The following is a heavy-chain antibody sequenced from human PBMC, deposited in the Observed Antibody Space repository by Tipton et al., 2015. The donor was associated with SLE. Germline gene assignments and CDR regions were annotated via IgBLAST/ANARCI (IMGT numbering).Heavy chain of an antibody. CDR2: IYYSGST. Sequence: TLSLTCTVSGGSVSSASYYWGWIRQPPGKGLEWIGSIYYSGSTYYNPSLKSRVTISVDTSKNQFSLKVSSVTAADTAVYYCARRDGYSSIWNWFDPWGQGTLVTVSS. CDR3: ARRDGYSSIWNWFDP. V-gene: IGHV4-39*07. J-gene: IGHJ5*02. D-gene: IGHD6-13*01. CDR1: GGSVSSASYY.